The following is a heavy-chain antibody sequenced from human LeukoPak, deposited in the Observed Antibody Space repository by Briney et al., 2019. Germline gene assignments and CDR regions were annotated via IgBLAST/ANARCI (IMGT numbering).Heavy chain of an antibody. V-gene: IGHV4-61*02. CDR1: GGSISSGSYY. D-gene: IGHD3-10*01. CDR3: ARAYYGSGIYKNYFDY. Sequence: SETLSLTCTVSGGSISSGSYYWSWIRQPAGKGLEWIGRIYTSGSTNYNPSLKSRVTISVDTSKNQFSLKLSSVTAADTAVYYCARAYYGSGIYKNYFDYWGQGTLVTVSS. CDR2: IYTSGST. J-gene: IGHJ4*02.